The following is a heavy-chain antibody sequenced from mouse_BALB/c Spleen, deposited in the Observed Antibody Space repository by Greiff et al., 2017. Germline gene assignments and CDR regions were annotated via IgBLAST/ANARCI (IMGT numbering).Heavy chain of an antibody. Sequence: DVQLVESGGGLVKPGGSLKLSCAASGFTFSDYYMYWVRQTPEKRLEWVATISDGGSYTYYPDSVKGRFTISRDNAKNNLYLQMSSLKSEDTAIYYCARGEDLLRGAMDYWGQGTSVTVSS. V-gene: IGHV5-4*02. CDR3: ARGEDLLRGAMDY. CDR1: GFTFSDYY. D-gene: IGHD1-1*01. J-gene: IGHJ4*01. CDR2: ISDGGSYT.